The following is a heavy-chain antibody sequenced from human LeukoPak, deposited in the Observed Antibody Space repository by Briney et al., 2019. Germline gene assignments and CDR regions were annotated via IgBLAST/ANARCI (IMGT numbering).Heavy chain of an antibody. Sequence: PGGSLRLSCAASGFTFSDYYMSWIRQAPGKGLGCVSYISSSSSYTSYADSVKGRFTISRDNAKISLYLHMNSLRAEDTAVYYFARDHYNSSGFDSTFDYWGQGTLVTVSS. CDR3: ARDHYNSSGFDSTFDY. CDR2: ISSSSSYT. V-gene: IGHV3-11*05. J-gene: IGHJ4*02. D-gene: IGHD3-22*01. CDR1: GFTFSDYY.